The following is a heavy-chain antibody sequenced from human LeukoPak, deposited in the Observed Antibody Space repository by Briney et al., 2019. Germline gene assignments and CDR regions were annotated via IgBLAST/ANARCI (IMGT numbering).Heavy chain of an antibody. CDR2: ISSSSSYI. CDR3: VRDKWGIAVAGSFDY. Sequence: GRSLSLSCAPSGFTSGRYSMNWVRQAPGEGLEWGSSISSSSSYIYDENSEKGRFMICGDNAKNSLYVQMNRMRAEETAVYYGVRDKWGIAVAGSFDYWGQGTMVTVSS. D-gene: IGHD6-19*01. V-gene: IGHV3-21*01. CDR1: GFTSGRYS. J-gene: IGHJ4*02.